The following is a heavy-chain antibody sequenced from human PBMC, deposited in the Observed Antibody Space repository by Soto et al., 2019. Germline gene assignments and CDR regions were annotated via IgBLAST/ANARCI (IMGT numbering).Heavy chain of an antibody. Sequence: QLRLQESGPGLVKPSETLSLTCIVSGDSISTSFYYWGWIRQPPGKGLEWIGSIDYSGRTYYNAYRHLRVTISVDTSKNQFALRLCSVAAVDTTIYYCARQINVRSYESSGSRPNYYFDYCGQGTLVTVSS. J-gene: IGHJ4*02. D-gene: IGHD3-22*01. CDR1: GDSISTSFYY. V-gene: IGHV4-39*01. CDR3: ARQINVRSYESSGSRPNYYFDY. CDR2: IDYSGRT.